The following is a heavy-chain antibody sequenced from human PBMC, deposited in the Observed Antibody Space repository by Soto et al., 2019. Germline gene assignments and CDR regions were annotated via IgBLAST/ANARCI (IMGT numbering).Heavy chain of an antibody. V-gene: IGHV1-69*01. Sequence: QVQLVQSGAEVKKPGSSVKVSCKASGGTFSAYAISWVRQAPGQGLEWMGGIIPIFGTANYAQKFQGRVTITADESTSTDYMELSSLRSEDTAVYYCATHPVGYCSSTSCAIFDYWGQGTLVTVSS. CDR1: GGTFSAYA. CDR2: IIPIFGTA. D-gene: IGHD2-2*01. CDR3: ATHPVGYCSSTSCAIFDY. J-gene: IGHJ4*02.